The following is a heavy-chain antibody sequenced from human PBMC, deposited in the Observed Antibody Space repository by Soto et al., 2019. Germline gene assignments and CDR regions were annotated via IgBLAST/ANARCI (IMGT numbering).Heavy chain of an antibody. CDR3: ATDSTGYYSDAFDV. CDR2: IYYSGST. J-gene: IGHJ3*01. Sequence: SETLSLTCTVSGGSLSGYFWSWIRQPPGKGLEWIGYIYYSGSTNYNPSLKSRVTISVERSKFQFSLKLTSVTAADTAVYYCATDSTGYYSDAFDVWGQGARVTVSS. V-gene: IGHV4-59*03. D-gene: IGHD3-22*01. CDR1: GGSLSGYF.